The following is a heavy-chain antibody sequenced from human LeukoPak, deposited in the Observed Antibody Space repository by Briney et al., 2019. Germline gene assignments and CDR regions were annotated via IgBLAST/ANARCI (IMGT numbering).Heavy chain of an antibody. CDR1: GGSISSYY. CDR2: IHYSGST. D-gene: IGHD6-13*01. V-gene: IGHV4-59*01. Sequence: PSETLSLTCTVSGGSISSYYWSWIRQPPGKGLEWIGYIHYSGSTNYNPSLKSRVTISVDTSKNQFSLKLSSVTAADTAVYYCALGSSSFSGWFDPWGQGTLVTVSS. CDR3: ALGSSSFSGWFDP. J-gene: IGHJ5*02.